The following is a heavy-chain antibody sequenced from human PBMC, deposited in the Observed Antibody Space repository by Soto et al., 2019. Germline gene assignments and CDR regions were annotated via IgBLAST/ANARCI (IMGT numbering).Heavy chain of an antibody. CDR3: AKDRQEHLVPTSFDY. Sequence: PVGSLRLSCAASGFTFSSYDMHWVRQATGKGLEWVSAIGTAGDTYYPGSVKGRFTISRDNSKNTLYLQMNSLRAEDTAVYYCAKDRQEHLVPTSFDYWGQGTLVTVSS. CDR2: IGTAGDT. V-gene: IGHV3-13*01. D-gene: IGHD6-6*01. J-gene: IGHJ4*02. CDR1: GFTFSSYD.